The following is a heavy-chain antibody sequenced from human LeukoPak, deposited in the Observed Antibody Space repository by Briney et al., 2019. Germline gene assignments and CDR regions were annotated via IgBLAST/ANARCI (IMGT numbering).Heavy chain of an antibody. Sequence: GGSLRLSCAASGFTFSSYAMSWVRQAPGKGLEWVSAISGSGGSTYYADSVKGRFTISRDNSKNTLYLQMNSLRAEDTAVYYCARDPGIAVAGPGGLFDYWGQGTLVTVSS. CDR3: ARDPGIAVAGPGGLFDY. V-gene: IGHV3-23*01. J-gene: IGHJ4*02. CDR2: ISGSGGST. D-gene: IGHD6-19*01. CDR1: GFTFSSYA.